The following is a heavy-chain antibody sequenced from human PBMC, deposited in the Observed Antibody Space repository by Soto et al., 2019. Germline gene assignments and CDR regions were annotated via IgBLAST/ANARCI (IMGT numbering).Heavy chain of an antibody. D-gene: IGHD5-12*01. V-gene: IGHV3-23*01. CDR1: GFTFGSYA. Sequence: EVQLLESGGGLVQPGGSLRLSWAASGFTFGSYALSWVPQAPGKGLEWVSAISGSGGSTYYADSERGRFTISRDNSKNTLYLQMNSLRAEDTAVYYCAKLWGSGYDSFDYWGQGTLVTVSS. J-gene: IGHJ4*02. CDR3: AKLWGSGYDSFDY. CDR2: ISGSGGST.